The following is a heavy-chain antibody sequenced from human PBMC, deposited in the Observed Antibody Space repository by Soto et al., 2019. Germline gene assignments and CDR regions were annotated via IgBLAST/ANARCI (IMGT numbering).Heavy chain of an antibody. CDR1: GDSVSSNSAA. Sequence: SQTLSLTCAISGDSVSSNSAAWNWIRQSPSRGLEWLGRTYYRSKWYNDYAVSVKSRITINPDTSKNQFSLQLNSVTPEDTAVYYCARAAADEYSSSSAGYHYYYGMDVWGQGTTVTVSS. D-gene: IGHD6-6*01. CDR3: ARAAADEYSSSSAGYHYYYGMDV. CDR2: TYYRSKWYN. V-gene: IGHV6-1*01. J-gene: IGHJ6*02.